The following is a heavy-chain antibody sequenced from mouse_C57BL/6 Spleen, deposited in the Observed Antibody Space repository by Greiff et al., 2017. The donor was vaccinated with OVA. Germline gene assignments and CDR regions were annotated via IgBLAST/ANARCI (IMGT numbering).Heavy chain of an antibody. Sequence: QVQLQQSGAELVKPGASVKLSCKASGYTFTSYWMQWVKQRPGQGLEWIGEIDPSDSYTNYNQKFKGKATLTVDTSSSTAYMQLSSLTSEDSAVYYCARWLPIYFDDWGQGTTLTVSS. CDR3: ARWLPIYFDD. CDR2: IDPSDSYT. CDR1: GYTFTSYW. D-gene: IGHD2-2*01. J-gene: IGHJ2*01. V-gene: IGHV1-50*01.